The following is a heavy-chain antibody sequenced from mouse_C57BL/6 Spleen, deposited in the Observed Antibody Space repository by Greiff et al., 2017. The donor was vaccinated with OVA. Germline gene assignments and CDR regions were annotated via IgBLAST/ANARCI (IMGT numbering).Heavy chain of an antibody. V-gene: IGHV5-4*01. J-gene: IGHJ2*01. CDR1: GFTFSSYA. CDR3: ARGLTGRGYYFDY. D-gene: IGHD4-1*01. CDR2: ISDGGSYT. Sequence: EVQLVESGGGLVKPGGSLKLSCAASGFTFSSYAMSWVRQTPEKRLEWVATISDGGSYTYYPDNVKGRFTISRDNAKNNLYLQMSHLKSEDTAMYYCARGLTGRGYYFDYWGQGTTPTVSS.